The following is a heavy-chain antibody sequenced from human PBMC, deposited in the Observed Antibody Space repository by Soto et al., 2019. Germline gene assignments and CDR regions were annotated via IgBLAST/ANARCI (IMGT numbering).Heavy chain of an antibody. Sequence: PSETLSLTCAVYGGSFSGYYWSWIRQPPGKGLEWIGEINHSGSTNYNPSLKSRVTISVDTSKNQFSLKLSSVTAADTAVYYCARGFRAARPLGYYYYGMDVWGQGTTVTVSS. CDR1: GGSFSGYY. CDR3: ARGFRAARPLGYYYYGMDV. V-gene: IGHV4-34*01. CDR2: INHSGST. D-gene: IGHD6-6*01. J-gene: IGHJ6*02.